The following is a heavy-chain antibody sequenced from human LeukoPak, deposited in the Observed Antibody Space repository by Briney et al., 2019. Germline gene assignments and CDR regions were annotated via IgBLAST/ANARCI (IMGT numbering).Heavy chain of an antibody. CDR3: ARDCSGGSCYGAFDI. D-gene: IGHD2-15*01. CDR2: IYDSGST. CDR1: GASIRSGDYY. J-gene: IGHJ3*02. V-gene: IGHV4-30-4*01. Sequence: SQTLSLTCTVSGASIRSGDYYWSWIRQPPGKGLEWFGYIYDSGSTYYNPSLKSRITISVDTSENRFSLKLSSVTATDTAVYYCARDCSGGSCYGAFDIWGQGTMVTVSS.